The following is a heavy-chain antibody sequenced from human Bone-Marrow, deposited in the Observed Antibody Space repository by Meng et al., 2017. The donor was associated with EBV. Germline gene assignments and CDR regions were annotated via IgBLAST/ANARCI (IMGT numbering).Heavy chain of an antibody. V-gene: IGHV3-30*18. CDR2: ISYDGSNK. D-gene: IGHD5-24*01. J-gene: IGHJ4*02. CDR1: GFTFSSYG. CDR3: AKAVEMATFFDY. Sequence: GRVVEAGGGGVPPGRSLRLSCAASGFTFSSYGMHWVRQAPGKGLEWVAVISYDGSNKYYADSVKGRFTISRDNSKNTLYLQMNSLRAEDTAVYYCAKAVEMATFFDYWGQGTLVTVSS.